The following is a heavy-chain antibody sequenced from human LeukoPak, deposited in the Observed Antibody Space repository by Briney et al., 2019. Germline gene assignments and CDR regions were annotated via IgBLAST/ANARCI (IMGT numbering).Heavy chain of an antibody. CDR3: ARVGTTHDAFDI. Sequence: ASVKVSCKASGYTFTSYDINWVRQATGQGLEWTGWMNPNSGNTGYAQKFQGRVTMTRNTSISTAYMELSSLRSEDTAVYYCARVGTTHDAFDIWGQGTMVTVSS. CDR1: GYTFTSYD. V-gene: IGHV1-8*01. D-gene: IGHD1-7*01. J-gene: IGHJ3*02. CDR2: MNPNSGNT.